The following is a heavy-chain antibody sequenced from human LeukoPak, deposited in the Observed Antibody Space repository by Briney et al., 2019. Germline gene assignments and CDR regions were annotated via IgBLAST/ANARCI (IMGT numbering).Heavy chain of an antibody. J-gene: IGHJ4*02. CDR1: GYTFTRYG. CDR3: ARRSSSWNVLGN. CDR2: ISAYNGNT. D-gene: IGHD6-13*01. V-gene: IGHV1-18*01. Sequence: ASVKVSCKASGYTFTRYGISWVRQAPGQGLEWMGWISAYNGNTNYAQKLQGRVTMTTDTSTSTAYMELRSLRSDDTAVYYCARRSSSWNVLGNWGQGTLVTVSS.